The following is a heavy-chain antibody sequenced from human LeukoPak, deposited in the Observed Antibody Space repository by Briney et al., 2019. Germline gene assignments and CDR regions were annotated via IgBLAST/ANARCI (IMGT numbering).Heavy chain of an antibody. D-gene: IGHD3-22*01. V-gene: IGHV3-21*01. CDR1: GFTFSSYS. Sequence: GGSLRLSCAASGFTFSSYSMNWVRQAPGKGLEWVSSISSSSSYIYYADSVKGRFTISRDNAKNSLYLQMNSLRDDDTAVYYCAAYSSDFGRLDPWGQGTQVTVSS. CDR2: ISSSSSYI. J-gene: IGHJ5*02. CDR3: AAYSSDFGRLDP.